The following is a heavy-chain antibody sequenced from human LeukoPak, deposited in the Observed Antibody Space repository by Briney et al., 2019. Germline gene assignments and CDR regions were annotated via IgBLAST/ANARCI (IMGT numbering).Heavy chain of an antibody. D-gene: IGHD6-13*01. Sequence: GGSLRLSCEASGFTFSSYGMHWVRQAPGKGLEWVAVISYDGSNKYYADSVKGRFTISRDNSKNTLYLQMNSLRTEDTAVYYCARTRAAAGYSSFWFDPWGQGTLVTVSS. CDR1: GFTFSSYG. V-gene: IGHV3-30*03. CDR2: ISYDGSNK. CDR3: ARTRAAAGYSSFWFDP. J-gene: IGHJ5*02.